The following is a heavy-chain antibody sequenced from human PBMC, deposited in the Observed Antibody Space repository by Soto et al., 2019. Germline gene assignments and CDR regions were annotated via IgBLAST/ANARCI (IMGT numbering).Heavy chain of an antibody. V-gene: IGHV4-61*01. J-gene: IGHJ5*02. CDR3: ARFGDWNYWFDP. Sequence: SSETLSLTCTVSGGSVSSGSYYWSWIRQPPGKGLEWIGYIYYSGSTNYNPSLKSRVTISVDTSKNQFSLKLSSVTAADTAVYYCARFGDWNYWFDPWGQGTLVTVSS. D-gene: IGHD1-7*01. CDR2: IYYSGST. CDR1: GGSVSSGSYY.